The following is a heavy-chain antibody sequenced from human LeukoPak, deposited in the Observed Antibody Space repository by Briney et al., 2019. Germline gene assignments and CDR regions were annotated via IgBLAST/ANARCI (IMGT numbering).Heavy chain of an antibody. J-gene: IGHJ5*02. D-gene: IGHD2-2*01. V-gene: IGHV6-1*01. CDR2: TYYRSKWYN. Sequence: SQTLSLTCALSGDSVSSNSAAWNWIRQSPSRGLEWLGRTYYRSKWYNDYAVSVKSRITINPDTSKYQFSLHLNSVTPEDTAVYYCARRLTQYDCFDPWGQGILVTVSS. CDR3: ARRLTQYDCFDP. CDR1: GDSVSSNSAA.